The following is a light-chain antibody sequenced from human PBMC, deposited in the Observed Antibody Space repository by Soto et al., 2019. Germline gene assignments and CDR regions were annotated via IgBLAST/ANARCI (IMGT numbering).Light chain of an antibody. CDR2: GAS. V-gene: IGKV1-39*01. CDR1: QSIRSH. Sequence: DIQMTQSPTSLSASVGDSFSITCRASQSIRSHLNWYQQKPGKAPKLLIYGASTLQSGVPSRFSGSGSGTDFTLTISSLQPEDFATYYCLQDHDDSWTFGQGTKVDIK. J-gene: IGKJ1*01. CDR3: LQDHDDSWT.